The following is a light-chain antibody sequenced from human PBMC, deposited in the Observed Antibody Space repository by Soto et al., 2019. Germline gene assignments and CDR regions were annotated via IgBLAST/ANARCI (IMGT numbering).Light chain of an antibody. Sequence: EIVLTQSPATLSLSPGERATLSCRASQSVSSYLAWYQQKPGQAPRLLIYDASNRATGITARFSGSGSGTDFTLTISSREPKDFAVYYCQQRSNWPWTFGQGIKVEIK. CDR2: DAS. CDR3: QQRSNWPWT. CDR1: QSVSSY. J-gene: IGKJ1*01. V-gene: IGKV3-11*01.